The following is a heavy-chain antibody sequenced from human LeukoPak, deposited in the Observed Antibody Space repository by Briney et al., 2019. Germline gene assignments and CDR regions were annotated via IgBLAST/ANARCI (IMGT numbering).Heavy chain of an antibody. V-gene: IGHV1-46*01. Sequence: ASVKVSCKASGYTFTGYYMHWVRQAPGQGLEWMGLINPTGSTAWSAQKFRGRLTMTRDLSTTTDYMELSSLRLEDTAVYYCARDNSLEDMAWWFDPWGQGTLVIVSS. CDR2: INPTGSTA. J-gene: IGHJ5*02. CDR1: GYTFTGYY. D-gene: IGHD5-24*01. CDR3: ARDNSLEDMAWWFDP.